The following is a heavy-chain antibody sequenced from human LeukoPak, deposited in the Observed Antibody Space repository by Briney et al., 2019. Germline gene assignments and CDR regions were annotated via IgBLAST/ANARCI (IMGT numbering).Heavy chain of an antibody. CDR1: GFTFSSYT. CDR3: AKKTSYCAGDCFPYYFDY. CDR2: ITGSSDST. V-gene: IGHV3-23*01. J-gene: IGHJ4*02. Sequence: GGSLRLSCAASGFTFSSYTMTWVRQAPGKGPEWVSGITGSSDSTYYADSVKGRFTISRDNSKNTLFLQMNSLRAEDTAVYYCAKKTSYCAGDCFPYYFDYWGQGTLVTVSS. D-gene: IGHD2-21*02.